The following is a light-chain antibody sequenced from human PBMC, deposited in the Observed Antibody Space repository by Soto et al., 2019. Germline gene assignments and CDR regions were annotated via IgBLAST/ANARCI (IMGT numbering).Light chain of an antibody. J-gene: IGKJ1*01. CDR3: QDYGSSPQT. Sequence: DIVLTRSPGTLSLSPGERATLSCRASQRISSNYLGWYQQKPGQAPRLLIYAASSRATGIPDRFSGSGSGTDFTLTISRLEPEDFAVYYCQDYGSSPQTFGQGTKVDIK. V-gene: IGKV3-20*01. CDR1: QRISSNY. CDR2: AAS.